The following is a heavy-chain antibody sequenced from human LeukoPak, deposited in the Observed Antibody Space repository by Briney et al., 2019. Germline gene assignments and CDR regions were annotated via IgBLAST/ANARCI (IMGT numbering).Heavy chain of an antibody. CDR2: INPISGGT. D-gene: IGHD3-10*01. CDR3: ARDPLWLGIDC. CDR1: GYTFSGYY. V-gene: IGHV1-2*02. J-gene: IGHJ4*02. Sequence: ASVKVSCKASGYTFSGYYIHCVRQAPGQGLEWMGWINPISGGTNYAQRFQGRVTMTRDTSISTVYMELSSLRSDDTAVYYCARDPLWLGIDCWGQGTLVTVSS.